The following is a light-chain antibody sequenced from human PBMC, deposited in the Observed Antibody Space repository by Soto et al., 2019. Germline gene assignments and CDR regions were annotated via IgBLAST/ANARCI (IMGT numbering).Light chain of an antibody. CDR2: WGS. J-gene: IGKJ5*01. V-gene: IGKV2-28*01. CDR1: PSLLQSHGNNY. Sequence: DIVMTQSPLSLPVTPGEPASISCRSSPSLLQSHGNNYLDWYVQKPGQSPQLLIYWGSNRVSGVPDRFSGSVSGTDCTLKISSVEAADVGVYYCMQGQQTPLTFGQGTRLEIK. CDR3: MQGQQTPLT.